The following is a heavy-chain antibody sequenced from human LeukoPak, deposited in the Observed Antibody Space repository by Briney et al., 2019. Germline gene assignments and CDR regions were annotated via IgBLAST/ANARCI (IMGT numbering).Heavy chain of an antibody. Sequence: GASAKVSCKASGGTFSSYAISWVRQAPGQGLEWMGGIIPIFGTANYAQKFQGRVTITADESTSTAYMELSSLRSEDTAVYYCARDFIPPPSDYYDSSGYYLWGQGTLVTVSS. J-gene: IGHJ5*02. CDR3: ARDFIPPPSDYYDSSGYYL. V-gene: IGHV1-69*01. CDR2: IIPIFGTA. CDR1: GGTFSSYA. D-gene: IGHD3-22*01.